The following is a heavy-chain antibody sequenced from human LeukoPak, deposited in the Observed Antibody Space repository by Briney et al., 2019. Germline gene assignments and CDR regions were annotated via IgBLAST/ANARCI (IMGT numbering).Heavy chain of an antibody. CDR2: IFYSGST. CDR1: GGSMTSRSHY. V-gene: IGHV4-39*01. CDR3: ARQDSTDWTPGFDP. Sequence: SETLSLTCTVSGGSMTSRSHYWGWIRQPPGKGLEWIGSIFYSGSTYYNPSLKSRVTISVDPSKNQFSLRVTSVTAADTAVYYCARQDSTDWTPGFDPWGQGTLVTVSS. D-gene: IGHD6-19*01. J-gene: IGHJ5*02.